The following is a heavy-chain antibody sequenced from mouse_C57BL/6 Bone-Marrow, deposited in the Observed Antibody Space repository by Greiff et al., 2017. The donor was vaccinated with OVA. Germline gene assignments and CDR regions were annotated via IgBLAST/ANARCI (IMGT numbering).Heavy chain of an antibody. J-gene: IGHJ2*01. V-gene: IGHV1-64*01. D-gene: IGHD1-1*01. CDR1: GYTFTSYW. CDR2: IHPNSGST. CDR3: AKEGVAVVAG. Sequence: QVQLQQPGAELVKPGASVKLSCKASGYTFTSYWMHWVKQRPGQGLEWIGMIHPNSGSTNYNEKFKSKATLTVDKSSSTAYMQLSSLTSEDAAVYYCAKEGVAVVAGWGQGTTLTVAS.